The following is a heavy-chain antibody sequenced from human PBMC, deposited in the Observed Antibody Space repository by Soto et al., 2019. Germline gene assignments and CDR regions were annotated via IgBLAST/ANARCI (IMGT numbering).Heavy chain of an antibody. CDR2: ISGSGGST. CDR3: AKDSRSWGSSNYFDY. J-gene: IGHJ4*02. Sequence: GGSLRLSCAASGFTFSSYAMSWVRQAPGKGLEWVSAISGSGGSTYYADSVKGRFTISRDNSKNTLYLQMNSLRAEDTAVYYCAKDSRSWGSSNYFDYWGQGTLVTVSS. CDR1: GFTFSSYA. D-gene: IGHD3-16*01. V-gene: IGHV3-23*01.